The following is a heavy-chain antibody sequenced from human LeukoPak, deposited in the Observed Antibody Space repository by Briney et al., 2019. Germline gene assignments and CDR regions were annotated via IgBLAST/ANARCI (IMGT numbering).Heavy chain of an antibody. D-gene: IGHD6-13*01. J-gene: IGHJ4*01. CDR3: ARADSSTWSFPFDY. V-gene: IGHV4-59*01. CDR2: IYHSGST. CDR1: GGSIVNYY. Sequence: SETLSLTCTVSGGSIVNYYWNWIRQPQGKGLEWIGYIYHSGSTSYNPSLKSRVTISVDTSKSQFYLQLSSVTAADTAVYYCARADSSTWSFPFDYWGHGTLVTVSS.